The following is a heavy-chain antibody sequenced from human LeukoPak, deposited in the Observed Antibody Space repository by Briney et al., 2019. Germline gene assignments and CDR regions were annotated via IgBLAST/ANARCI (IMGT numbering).Heavy chain of an antibody. CDR1: GGSISPYY. CDR3: ARGPMVRGALDY. CDR2: IHYSGST. D-gene: IGHD3-10*01. Sequence: SETLSLTCTVSGGSISPYYWVWIRQPPGKGLEWIGYIHYSGSTNYNPSLKSRVTISVDTSKNQFSLKLSSVTAADTAVYYCARGPMVRGALDYWGQGTLVTVSS. J-gene: IGHJ4*02. V-gene: IGHV4-59*01.